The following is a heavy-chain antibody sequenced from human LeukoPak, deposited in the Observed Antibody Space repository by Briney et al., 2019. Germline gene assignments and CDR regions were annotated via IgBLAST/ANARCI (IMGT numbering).Heavy chain of an antibody. V-gene: IGHV4-38-2*02. CDR2: IYHSGST. D-gene: IGHD5-24*01. J-gene: IGHJ4*02. Sequence: PSETLSLTCTVSGYSISSGYYWGWIRQPPGKGLEWIGSIYHSGSTYCNPSLKSRVTISVDTSKNQFSLKLSSVTAADTAVYYCARVLRDGYNSWYFDYWGQGTLVTVSS. CDR1: GYSISSGYY. CDR3: ARVLRDGYNSWYFDY.